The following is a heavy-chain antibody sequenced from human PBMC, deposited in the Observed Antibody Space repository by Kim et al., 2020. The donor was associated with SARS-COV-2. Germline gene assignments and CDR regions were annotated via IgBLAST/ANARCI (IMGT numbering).Heavy chain of an antibody. V-gene: IGHV3-7*01. CDR1: GFTFSHDW. CDR3: ARSVFGDNY. CDR2: INQDGSES. D-gene: IGHD3-10*02. Sequence: GGSLRLSCAASGFTFSHDWMTWVRQAPGKGLEWVANINQDGSESYYVDSVKGRFTISRDNAKNSLYLQMNSLRVEDTDVYYCARSVFGDNYWGQGTLV. J-gene: IGHJ4*02.